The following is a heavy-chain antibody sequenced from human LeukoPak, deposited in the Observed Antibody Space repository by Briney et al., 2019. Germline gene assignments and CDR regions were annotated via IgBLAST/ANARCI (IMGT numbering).Heavy chain of an antibody. J-gene: IGHJ4*02. Sequence: GGSLRLSCAASGFTFSSYGMNWVRQAPGKGLEWVSSISSSSSYIYYADSVKGRFTISRDNAKNSLYLQMNSLRAEDTAVYYCARDPASGPRNAGYSSSLATLGYYFDYWGQGTLVTVSS. CDR3: ARDPASGPRNAGYSSSLATLGYYFDY. CDR2: ISSSSSYI. D-gene: IGHD6-13*01. V-gene: IGHV3-21*01. CDR1: GFTFSSYG.